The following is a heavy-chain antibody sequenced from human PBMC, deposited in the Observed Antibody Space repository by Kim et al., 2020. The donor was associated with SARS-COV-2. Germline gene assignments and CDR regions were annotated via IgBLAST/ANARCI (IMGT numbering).Heavy chain of an antibody. J-gene: IGHJ1*01. Sequence: GGSLRLSCAASGFTFSGSAMHWVRQAPGKRLEWVSSISGDGDTTHYTASVQGRFAISRDNSKNTVYLQMNRLRAEDTAIYYCAKVLGFYGYSELDNWGQG. CDR1: GFTFSGSA. V-gene: IGHV3-23*01. CDR3: AKVLGFYGYSELDN. CDR2: ISGDGDTT. D-gene: IGHD2-15*01.